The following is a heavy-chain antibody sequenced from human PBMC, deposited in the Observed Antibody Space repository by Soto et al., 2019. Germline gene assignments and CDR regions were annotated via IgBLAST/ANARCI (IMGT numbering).Heavy chain of an antibody. J-gene: IGHJ6*01. D-gene: IGHD2-15*01. CDR3: ARDGVVVVAATQDYYYYGMDV. V-gene: IGHV3-30-3*01. Sequence: QVQLVESGGGVVQPGRSLRLSCAASGFTFSSYAMHWVRQAPGKGLEWVAVISYDGSNKYYADSVKGRFTISRDNSKNTLYLQMNSLRAEDTAVYYCARDGVVVVAATQDYYYYGMDVW. CDR2: ISYDGSNK. CDR1: GFTFSSYA.